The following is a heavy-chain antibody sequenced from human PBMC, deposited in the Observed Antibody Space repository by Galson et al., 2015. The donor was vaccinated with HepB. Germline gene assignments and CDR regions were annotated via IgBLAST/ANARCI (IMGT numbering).Heavy chain of an antibody. V-gene: IGHV3-74*01. CDR2: INSDGRST. D-gene: IGHD3-9*01. J-gene: IGHJ6*02. CDR1: GFTFSTYW. CDR3: AREESHYDTLTGYVYYYYGMDV. Sequence: SLRLSCAASGFTFSTYWMHWVRQAPGKGLVWVSRINSDGRSTSYADSVKGRFTVSRDNAKNTLFLQMNSLRAEDTAVYYCAREESHYDTLTGYVYYYYGMDVWGQGTTVTVSS.